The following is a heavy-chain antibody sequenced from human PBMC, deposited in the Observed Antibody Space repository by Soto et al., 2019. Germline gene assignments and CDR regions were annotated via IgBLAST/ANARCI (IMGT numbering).Heavy chain of an antibody. J-gene: IGHJ4*02. Sequence: QLQLQESGPGLVKPSETLSLTCTVSGGSISSSSYYWGWVRQPPGKGREWIGSIYYSGGTYYNPSLKSRVTISVDTSKNQFSLKLSSVTAADTAVYYCARPSGSYLYYFDYWGQGTLVTVSS. D-gene: IGHD1-26*01. CDR3: ARPSGSYLYYFDY. CDR2: IYYSGGT. V-gene: IGHV4-39*01. CDR1: GGSISSSSYY.